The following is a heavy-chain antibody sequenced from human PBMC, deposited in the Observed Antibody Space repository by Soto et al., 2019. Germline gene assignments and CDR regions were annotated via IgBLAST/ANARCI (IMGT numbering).Heavy chain of an antibody. CDR2: ILPTVGTA. V-gene: IGHV1-69*01. CDR3: ARAPPGYYDSSGGPYFDY. J-gene: IGHJ4*02. Sequence: QVQLVQSGAEVKKPGSSVKVSCKASGGTFSSYAISWVRQAPGQGLEWMGGILPTVGTAKYAQKFQGRVKITADESTSTAYMELGSLRAEDTAVYYCARAPPGYYDSSGGPYFDYWGQGTLVTVSS. CDR1: GGTFSSYA. D-gene: IGHD3-22*01.